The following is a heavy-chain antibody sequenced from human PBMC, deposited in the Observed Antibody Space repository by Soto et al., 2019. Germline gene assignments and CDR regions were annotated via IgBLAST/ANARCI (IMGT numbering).Heavy chain of an antibody. D-gene: IGHD6-19*01. CDR2: IFSNDEK. V-gene: IGHV2-26*01. CDR1: SFSLKSSRLG. CDR3: AWILSSGWYLFDV. Sequence: SGPTPVNPTQTLTLNCTFSSFSLKSSRLGVAWIRQTPGKALEWLAHIFSNDEKSYSTSLKSRLTISKDTSKSQVVLTMTNMDPVDTATYYCAWILSSGWYLFDVSAQGSLDIVSA. J-gene: IGHJ4*02.